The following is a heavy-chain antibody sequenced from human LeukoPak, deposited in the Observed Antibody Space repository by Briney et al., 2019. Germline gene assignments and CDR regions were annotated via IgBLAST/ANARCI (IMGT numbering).Heavy chain of an antibody. Sequence: SETLSLTCAVSGGSISSGGYSWSWIRQPPGKGLEWIGYIYHSGSTYYNPSLKSRVTISVDRPKNQFSLKLSSVTAADTAVYYCARAKYGMDVWGQGTTVTVSS. CDR3: ARAKYGMDV. CDR1: GGSISSGGYS. V-gene: IGHV4-30-2*01. CDR2: IYHSGST. J-gene: IGHJ6*02.